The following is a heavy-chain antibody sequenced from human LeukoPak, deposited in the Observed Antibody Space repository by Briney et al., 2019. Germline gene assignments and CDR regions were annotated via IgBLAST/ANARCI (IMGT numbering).Heavy chain of an antibody. J-gene: IGHJ3*02. V-gene: IGHV1-2*02. CDR1: GYTFTGYY. Sequence: ASVKVSCKASGYTFTGYYIHWVRQAPEQGLEWMGWINPNSGGTNYAQKFQGRVTMTRDTSISTAYMELNSLRAEDTAVYYCAKCVGLEANPRDIWGQGTMVTVSS. D-gene: IGHD1-26*01. CDR2: INPNSGGT. CDR3: AKCVGLEANPRDI.